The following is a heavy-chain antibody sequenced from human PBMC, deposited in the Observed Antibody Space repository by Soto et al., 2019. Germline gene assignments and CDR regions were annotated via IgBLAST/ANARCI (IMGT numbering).Heavy chain of an antibody. J-gene: IGHJ4*02. Sequence: GGSLRLSCAASGFTFSSYAMSWVRQAPGKGLEWVSAISGSGGSTYYADSVKGRFTISRDNSKNTLYLQMNSLRAEDTAVYYCAKDRSYYDFWSGYYTGIGPFDYWGQGNLVTVSS. D-gene: IGHD3-3*01. CDR3: AKDRSYYDFWSGYYTGIGPFDY. V-gene: IGHV3-23*01. CDR2: ISGSGGST. CDR1: GFTFSSYA.